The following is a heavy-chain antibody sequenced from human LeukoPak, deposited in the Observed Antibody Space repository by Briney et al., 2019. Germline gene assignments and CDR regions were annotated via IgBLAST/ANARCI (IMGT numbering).Heavy chain of an antibody. J-gene: IGHJ4*02. CDR3: AKDRGGYYDILTGYSYFDY. CDR1: GFTFSSYA. D-gene: IGHD3-9*01. CDR2: ISGSGGST. V-gene: IGHV3-23*01. Sequence: PGGSLRLSCAASGFTFSSYAMSSVRQAPGRGLGLVSAISGSGGSTSYADSVKGLSTLSRDNSKNPLYLQLNSLRAEDTAVYYCAKDRGGYYDILTGYSYFDYWGQGTLVTVSS.